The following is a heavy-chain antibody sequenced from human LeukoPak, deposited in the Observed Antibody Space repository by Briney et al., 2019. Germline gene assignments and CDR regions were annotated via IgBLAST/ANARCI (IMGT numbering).Heavy chain of an antibody. D-gene: IGHD2-2*01. CDR1: GFTFSIYS. J-gene: IGHJ6*03. V-gene: IGHV3-21*01. Sequence: PGGSLRLSCAASGFTFSIYSMNWVRQAPGKGLDWVSSISSSSSYIYYADSVKGRFTISRDNAKNSLYLQMNSLRAEDTAVYYCARKGRCSSTSCNYYYYMDVWGKGTTVTVSS. CDR2: ISSSSSYI. CDR3: ARKGRCSSTSCNYYYYMDV.